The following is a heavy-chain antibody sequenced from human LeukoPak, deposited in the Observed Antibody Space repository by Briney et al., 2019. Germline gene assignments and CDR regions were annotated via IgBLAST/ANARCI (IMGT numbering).Heavy chain of an antibody. D-gene: IGHD2-15*01. J-gene: IGHJ4*02. CDR2: IYYTGST. CDR1: GGSISSSSYY. V-gene: IGHV4-39*02. Sequence: SETLSLTCTVSGGSISSSSYYWGWIRQPPGRGLEWIGSIYYTGSTDYSPSLKSRVTISVDTSKNHFSLKLSSVTAADTAVYYCARQGEHDYSSGDSWGQGTLVTVSS. CDR3: ARQGEHDYSSGDS.